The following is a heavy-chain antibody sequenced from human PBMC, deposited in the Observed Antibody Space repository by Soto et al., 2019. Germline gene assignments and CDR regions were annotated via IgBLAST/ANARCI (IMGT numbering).Heavy chain of an antibody. CDR1: GFTFSSNG. J-gene: IGHJ4*02. CDR3: VVDTSGLLDY. D-gene: IGHD3-22*01. CDR2: IWYDGNKK. Sequence: GGSLRLSCAASGFTFSSNGMHWVRQAPGKGLEWVAVIWYDGNKKYYGDSVRSRFTTSRDNSKNTLYLEMNSLRAEDTAVYYCVVDTSGLLDYWGQGTQVTVSS. V-gene: IGHV3-33*03.